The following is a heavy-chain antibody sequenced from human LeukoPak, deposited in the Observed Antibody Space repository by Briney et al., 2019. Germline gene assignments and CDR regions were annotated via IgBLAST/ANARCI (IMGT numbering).Heavy chain of an antibody. J-gene: IGHJ4*02. CDR2: ISYDGSNK. D-gene: IGHD3-10*01. V-gene: IGHV3-30-3*01. CDR3: ARDIAYGEWNDY. CDR1: GFTFSSYA. Sequence: PGRSLRLSCAASGFTFSSYAMHWVRQAPGKGLEWVAVISYDGSNKYYADSVKGRFTISRDNSKNTLYLQMNSLRAEDTSVYYCARDIAYGEWNDYWGQGTLVTVSS.